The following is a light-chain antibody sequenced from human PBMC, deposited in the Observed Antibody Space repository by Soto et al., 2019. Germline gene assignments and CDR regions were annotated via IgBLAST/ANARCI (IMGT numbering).Light chain of an antibody. V-gene: IGLV1-44*01. CDR1: SSNIGSNT. CDR2: SDD. J-gene: IGLJ1*01. Sequence: QSVLTQPPSASGTPGQRVTISCSGSSSNIGSNTVNWYQHLPGAAPKLLIYSDDKRPSGVPDRFSASKSGTSASLAISGLQSDDEADYYCAAWDDRLRGHVFGTGTKLTVL. CDR3: AAWDDRLRGHV.